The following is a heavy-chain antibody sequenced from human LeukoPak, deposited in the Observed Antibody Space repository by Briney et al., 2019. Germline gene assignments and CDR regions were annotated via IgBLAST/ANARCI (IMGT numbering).Heavy chain of an antibody. V-gene: IGHV4-59*01. J-gene: IGHJ4*02. CDR2: IYYSGST. CDR3: ARGLFAASFDY. CDR1: GGSISSYY. Sequence: ASETLSLTCTVSGGSISSYYWSWIRQPPGKGLEWIGYIYYSGSTNYNPSLKSRVTILVDTSKNQFTLKLNSVTAADTAVYYCARGLFAASFDYWGQGTLVTVSS. D-gene: IGHD6-13*01.